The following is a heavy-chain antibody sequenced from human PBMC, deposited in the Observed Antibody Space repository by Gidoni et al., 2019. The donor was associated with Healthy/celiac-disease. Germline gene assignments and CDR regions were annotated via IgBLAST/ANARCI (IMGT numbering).Heavy chain of an antibody. Sequence: FSSYAMSWVRQAPGKGLEWVSAISGSGGSTYYADSVKGRFTISRDNSKNTLYLQMNSLRAEDTAVYYCAKGIYGERYYFDYWGQGTLVTVSS. J-gene: IGHJ4*02. D-gene: IGHD4-17*01. CDR1: FSSYA. V-gene: IGHV3-23*01. CDR2: ISGSGGST. CDR3: AKGIYGERYYFDY.